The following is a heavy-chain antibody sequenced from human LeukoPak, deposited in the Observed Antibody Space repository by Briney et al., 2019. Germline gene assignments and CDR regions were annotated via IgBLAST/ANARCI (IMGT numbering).Heavy chain of an antibody. J-gene: IGHJ4*02. CDR3: ARVPDIKYYGSGSLDMAY. CDR2: ICAYNGNT. D-gene: IGHD3-10*01. Sequence: ASVKVSCKASGYTFTSYGISWVRQAPGQGLEWIGWICAYNGNTNYAQKLQGRDTMTTDTSTSTAYMELRSLRSDDTAVYYCARVPDIKYYGSGSLDMAYWGQGTLVTVSS. CDR1: GYTFTSYG. V-gene: IGHV1-18*01.